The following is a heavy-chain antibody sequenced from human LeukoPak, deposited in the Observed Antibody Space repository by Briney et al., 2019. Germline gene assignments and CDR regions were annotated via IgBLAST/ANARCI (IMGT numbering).Heavy chain of an antibody. CDR1: GFTFSSYA. Sequence: GGSLRLSCAASGFTFSSYAMSWVRQAPGKGLEWVSAISGSGGSIYYADSVKGRFTISRDNSKNTLYLQMNSLRAEDTAVYYCAKGYRASSSWSYFDYWGQGTLVTVSS. V-gene: IGHV3-23*01. CDR2: ISGSGGSI. CDR3: AKGYRASSSWSYFDY. D-gene: IGHD6-13*01. J-gene: IGHJ4*02.